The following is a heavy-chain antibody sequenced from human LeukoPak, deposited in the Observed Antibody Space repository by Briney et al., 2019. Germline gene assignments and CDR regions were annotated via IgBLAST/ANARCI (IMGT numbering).Heavy chain of an antibody. CDR3: ATDGAGFDT. CDR1: GFTFNDYY. J-gene: IGHJ5*02. V-gene: IGHV3-11*01. CDR2: INIGGTNT. Sequence: GGTLRLSCAVSGFTFNDYYTSWIRQAPGKGLEWLSYINIGGTNTHYADSVKGRFTSPRDNAKKSLYLEMNNLRAEATAVYYCATDGAGFDTWGQGVLVTVSS.